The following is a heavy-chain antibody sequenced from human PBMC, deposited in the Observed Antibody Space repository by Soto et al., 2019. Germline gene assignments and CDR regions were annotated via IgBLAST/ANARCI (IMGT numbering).Heavy chain of an antibody. CDR3: ATDSSGYYAKGSFDI. V-gene: IGHV4-4*07. D-gene: IGHD3-22*01. J-gene: IGHJ3*02. CDR2: IYSRGTT. Sequence: PSETLSLTCTVPGASINTFYWTWIRQSTGRGLEWIGRIYSRGTTNYNPSLKSRVTMSVEKSNNQFSLKLSSVSAADTAVYFCATDSSGYYAKGSFDIWGQGTMVTVSS. CDR1: GASINTFY.